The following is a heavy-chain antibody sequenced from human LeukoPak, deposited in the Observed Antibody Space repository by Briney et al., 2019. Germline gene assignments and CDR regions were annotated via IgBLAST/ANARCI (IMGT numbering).Heavy chain of an antibody. Sequence: GGSLRLSCAASGFTFSSDAMSWVRQAPGKGLECVSAISGSGGSTYYADSVKGRFTISRDNSKNTLYLQMNSLRAEDTAVYYCAKGGLITMIVVEAVDWFDPWGQGTLVTVSS. D-gene: IGHD3-22*01. CDR3: AKGGLITMIVVEAVDWFDP. V-gene: IGHV3-23*01. CDR2: ISGSGGST. CDR1: GFTFSSDA. J-gene: IGHJ5*02.